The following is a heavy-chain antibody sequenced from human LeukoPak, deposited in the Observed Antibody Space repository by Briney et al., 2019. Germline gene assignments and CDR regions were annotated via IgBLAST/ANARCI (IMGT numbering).Heavy chain of an antibody. Sequence: GGSLRLSCAASGFTFTTYAMSWVRQAPGKGLEWVSTIGTGRDTYYADSVKGRFTISRDNSKNTLSLQMNSLRAEDTAKYYCAKNSPGRAIDYWGQGTLVIVSS. CDR3: AKNSPGRAIDY. D-gene: IGHD2-15*01. V-gene: IGHV3-23*01. J-gene: IGHJ4*02. CDR1: GFTFTTYA. CDR2: IGTGRDT.